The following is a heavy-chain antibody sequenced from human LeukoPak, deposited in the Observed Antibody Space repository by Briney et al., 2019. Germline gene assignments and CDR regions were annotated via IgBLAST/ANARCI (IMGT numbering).Heavy chain of an antibody. CDR2: ISSSSSTI. CDR1: GFTFSSYS. CDR3: ARGGLPYGSGSYYNSAR. D-gene: IGHD3-10*01. J-gene: IGHJ4*02. V-gene: IGHV3-48*01. Sequence: PGGSLRLSCAASGFTFSSYSMNWVRQAPGKGLEWVSYISSSSSTIYYADSVKGRFTISRDNSKNTLYLQMNSLRAEDTAVYYCARGGLPYGSGSYYNSARWGQGTLVTVSS.